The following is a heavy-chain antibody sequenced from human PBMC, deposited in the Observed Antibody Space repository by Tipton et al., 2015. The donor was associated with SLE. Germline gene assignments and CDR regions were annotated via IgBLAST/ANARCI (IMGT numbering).Heavy chain of an antibody. D-gene: IGHD2-21*01. V-gene: IGHV3-23*01. CDR3: ASSLWWWRPQGVPYYMDV. J-gene: IGHJ6*03. Sequence: SGVTFSSYAMRWVRQAPGKGLEWVSGISGSGGSTSCADSVKGRFTISRDNSKNTLYLQMNSLRAEDTAVYYCASSLWWWRPQGVPYYMDVWGKGTTVTVSS. CDR2: ISGSGGST. CDR1: GVTFSSYA.